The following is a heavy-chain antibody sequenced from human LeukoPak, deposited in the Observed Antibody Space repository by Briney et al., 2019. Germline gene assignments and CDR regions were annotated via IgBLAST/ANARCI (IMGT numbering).Heavy chain of an antibody. CDR1: GFTFDDYA. J-gene: IGHJ5*02. Sequence: GGSLRLSCAASGFTFDDYAMHWVRQAPGKGLEWVSGISWNSGSIGYADSVKGRFTISRDNAKDSLYLQMNSLRAEDTALYYCAKANGYFSGWFDPWGQGTLVTVSS. CDR2: ISWNSGSI. V-gene: IGHV3-9*01. D-gene: IGHD5-24*01. CDR3: AKANGYFSGWFDP.